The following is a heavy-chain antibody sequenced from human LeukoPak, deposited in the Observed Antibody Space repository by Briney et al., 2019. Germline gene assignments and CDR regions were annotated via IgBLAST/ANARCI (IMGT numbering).Heavy chain of an antibody. D-gene: IGHD5-12*01. CDR1: GFTFSDYG. Sequence: GGSLRLSCGASGFTFSDYGFHWVRQAPGKGLEWVTFLGSNVNDIHYADSVQGRFTISRDNSDNTVYLQMHNLRPEETAVYYCARAGRWIKGYMDVWGKGTTVIASS. V-gene: IGHV3-30*02. CDR2: LGSNVNDI. J-gene: IGHJ6*03. CDR3: ARAGRWIKGYMDV.